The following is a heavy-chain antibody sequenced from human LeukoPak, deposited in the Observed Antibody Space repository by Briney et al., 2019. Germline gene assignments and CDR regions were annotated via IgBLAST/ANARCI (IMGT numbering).Heavy chain of an antibody. D-gene: IGHD6-19*01. CDR2: IRYDGSNK. V-gene: IGHV3-30*02. CDR3: ARASGLGSSASLHPSTY. Sequence: PGGSLRLSCAASGFTFSSYGMHWVRQAPGKGLEWVAFIRYDGSNKYYADSVKGRFTISRDNSKNTLYLQMNSLRAEDTAVYYWARASGLGSSASLHPSTYGGQEPRATVSS. CDR1: GFTFSSYG. J-gene: IGHJ4*02.